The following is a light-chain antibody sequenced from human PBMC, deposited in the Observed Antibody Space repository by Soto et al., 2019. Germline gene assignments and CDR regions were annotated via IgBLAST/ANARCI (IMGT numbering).Light chain of an antibody. Sequence: EIVLTQSPGTLSLSPGERATLSFRASQCISSSYLAWYQQKPGQAPRLLVYGASSRATGIADRSSGSGSGTDFTLTISRLEPEDFAVYYCQQYGSSRTFGQGTKVDIK. CDR3: QQYGSSRT. CDR1: QCISSSY. V-gene: IGKV3-20*01. CDR2: GAS. J-gene: IGKJ1*01.